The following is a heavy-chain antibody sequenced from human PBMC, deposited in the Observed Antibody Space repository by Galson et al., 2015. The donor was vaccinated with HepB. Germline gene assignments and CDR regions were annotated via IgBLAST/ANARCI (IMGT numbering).Heavy chain of an antibody. CDR3: ISSYWGAPNY. J-gene: IGHJ4*02. V-gene: IGHV3-74*01. Sequence: SLRLSCAASGFTFSNSWMHWVRQTPGKELVWVSRINTDGSSATYADSVKGRFTISRDNAKNTLYLQMNSLRAEDTAVYYCISSYWGAPNYWGQGTLVTVSS. D-gene: IGHD3-10*01. CDR2: INTDGSSA. CDR1: GFTFSNSW.